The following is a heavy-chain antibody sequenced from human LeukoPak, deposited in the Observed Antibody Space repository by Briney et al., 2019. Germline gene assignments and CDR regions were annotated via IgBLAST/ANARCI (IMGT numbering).Heavy chain of an antibody. D-gene: IGHD5-18*01. J-gene: IGHJ4*02. CDR2: INPNSGGT. V-gene: IGHV1-2*02. CDR3: AGRPDTAIVPIFDY. CDR1: GYTFTGYY. Sequence: ASVKVSCKASGYTFTGYYLHWVRQAPGQGLEWMGWINPNSGGTNYVQKFQGRVTMTGDTSISTAYMELSRLSSDDTAIYYCAGRPDTAIVPIFDYWGQGTLVTVSS.